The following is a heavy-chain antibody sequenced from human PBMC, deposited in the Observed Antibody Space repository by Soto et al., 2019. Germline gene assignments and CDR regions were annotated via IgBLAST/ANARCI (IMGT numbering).Heavy chain of an antibody. Sequence: GGSLRLSCAASGFTFSSYSMNWVRQAPGKGLEWVSSISSSSSYIYYADSVKGRFTISRDNAKNSLYLQMNSLRAEDTAVYYCASAAHPRTTVTTLSDYWGQGTLVTVSS. CDR1: GFTFSSYS. V-gene: IGHV3-21*01. CDR2: ISSSSSYI. J-gene: IGHJ4*02. D-gene: IGHD4-17*01. CDR3: ASAAHPRTTVTTLSDY.